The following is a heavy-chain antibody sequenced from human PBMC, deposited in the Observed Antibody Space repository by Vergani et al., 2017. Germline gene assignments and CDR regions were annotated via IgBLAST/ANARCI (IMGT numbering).Heavy chain of an antibody. D-gene: IGHD2-2*01. CDR3: AKAGIVVPAAITGIRAYYYYYMDV. Sequence: EVQLLESGGGLVQPGGSLRLSCAASGFTFSNYAMSWVRQAPGKGLEWVSAISGSGGSTYYADSVKGRFTISRDNSKNTLYLQMNSLRAEDTAVYYCAKAGIVVPAAITGIRAYYYYYMDVWGKGTTVTVSS. CDR1: GFTFSNYA. V-gene: IGHV3-23*01. J-gene: IGHJ6*03. CDR2: ISGSGGST.